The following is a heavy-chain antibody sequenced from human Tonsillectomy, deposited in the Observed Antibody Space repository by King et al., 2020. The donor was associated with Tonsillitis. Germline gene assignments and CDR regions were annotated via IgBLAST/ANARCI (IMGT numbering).Heavy chain of an antibody. CDR3: ARVTVVTPDY. CDR2: ISYDGSNN. V-gene: IGHV3-30-3*01. CDR1: GFTFSSYA. D-gene: IGHD4-23*01. Sequence: QLVQSGGGVVQPGRSLRLSCAASGFTFSSYAMHWVRQAPGKGLEWVAVISYDGSNNYYADSVKGRFTISRDNSKNTLYLQMNSLRAEDTAVYYCARVTVVTPDYWGQGTLVTVSS. J-gene: IGHJ4*02.